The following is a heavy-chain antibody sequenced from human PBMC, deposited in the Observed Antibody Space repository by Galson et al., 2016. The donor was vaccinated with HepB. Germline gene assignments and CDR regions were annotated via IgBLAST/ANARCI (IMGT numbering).Heavy chain of an antibody. CDR2: ISWNSDNV. J-gene: IGHJ4*02. D-gene: IGHD1-7*01. Sequence: SLRLSCAASGFAFDDFVMHWVRQAPGKGLEWVSGISWNSDNVDYVDSVKGRFTISRDNAKNSLYLQMNNRRVEDTALYYCAKDSWAGNFHYFESWGQGTLVTVSS. CDR3: AKDSWAGNFHYFES. V-gene: IGHV3-9*01. CDR1: GFAFDDFV.